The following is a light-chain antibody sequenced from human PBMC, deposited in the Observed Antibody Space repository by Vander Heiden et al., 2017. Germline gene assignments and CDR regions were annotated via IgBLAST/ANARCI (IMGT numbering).Light chain of an antibody. CDR2: AAS. V-gene: IGKV1-6*01. CDR1: QGIRND. CDR3: QQDYTYPRT. J-gene: IGKJ1*01. Sequence: AIQFTPSPSALSASVGDRVIITCRASQGIRNDLGWYQQRPGKAPKLLIYAASSLQTGVPLRFSGSGSGTDFTLTISSLQPEDFATYYCQQDYTYPRTFGQGTKVEIK.